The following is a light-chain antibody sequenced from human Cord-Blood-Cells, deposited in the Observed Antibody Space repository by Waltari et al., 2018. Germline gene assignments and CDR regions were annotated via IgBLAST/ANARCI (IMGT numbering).Light chain of an antibody. CDR2: DVS. CDR3: SSYTSSSTYV. V-gene: IGLV2-14*01. Sequence: QSALTQPASVSGSPGQSITIPCTVTSSDVGGYNYVSWYQQHPGKAPKLMIYDVSNRPSGFPNRFSDSKSGNTASLTISGLQSEDEADYYCSSYTSSSTYVVGTGTKVTVL. CDR1: SSDVGGYNY. J-gene: IGLJ1*01.